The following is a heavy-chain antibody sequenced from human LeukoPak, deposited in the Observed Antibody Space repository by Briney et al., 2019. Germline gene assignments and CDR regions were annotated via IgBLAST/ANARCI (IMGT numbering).Heavy chain of an antibody. CDR3: ARVKYTTRPFDY. CDR2: IYYSGST. J-gene: IGHJ4*02. V-gene: IGHV4-30-4*08. D-gene: IGHD1-1*01. CDR1: GGSISSGDYY. Sequence: PSQTLSLTCTVSGGSISSGDYYWSWICQPPGKGLEWIGYIYYSGSTYYNPSLKSQLTISVDTSKNQFSLKLSSVTAADTAVYYCARVKYTTRPFDYWGQGTLVTVSS.